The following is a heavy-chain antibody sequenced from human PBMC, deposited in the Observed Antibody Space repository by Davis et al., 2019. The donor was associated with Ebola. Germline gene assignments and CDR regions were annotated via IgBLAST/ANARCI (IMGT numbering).Heavy chain of an antibody. CDR1: GGSTSSTNW. D-gene: IGHD1-26*01. J-gene: IGHJ5*02. Sequence: MPSEPLSPTCPLPGGSTSSTNWWSWVRQPPGKGLEWIGEIYHSGTTNYNPSLKSRVTISVDTSKNQFSLKLSAVTAADTAVYYCARGPHHQGVDPWGQGTLVTVSS. CDR2: IYHSGTT. CDR3: ARGPHHQGVDP. V-gene: IGHV4-4*02.